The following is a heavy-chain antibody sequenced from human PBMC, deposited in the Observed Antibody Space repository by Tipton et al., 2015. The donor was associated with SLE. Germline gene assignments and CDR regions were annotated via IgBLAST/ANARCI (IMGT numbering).Heavy chain of an antibody. V-gene: IGHV4-4*07. J-gene: IGHJ4*02. D-gene: IGHD3-22*01. CDR2: IHASGST. Sequence: GLVKPSETLSLTCTVSGDSIRTYYWNWIRQPAGKGLEWIGRIHASGSTSHNPSLKSRVTMSLDTSKNHFSLKLTSVTAADTAVYYCARDLLRDSSGYHLDYWGQGTLVTVSS. CDR1: GDSIRTYY. CDR3: ARDLLRDSSGYHLDY.